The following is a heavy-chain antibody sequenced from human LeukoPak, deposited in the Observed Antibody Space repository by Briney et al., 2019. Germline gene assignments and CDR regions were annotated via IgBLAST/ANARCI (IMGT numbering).Heavy chain of an antibody. V-gene: IGHV3-23*01. J-gene: IGHJ5*02. D-gene: IGHD6-6*01. CDR3: ARLAARTQMGP. Sequence: GGSLRLSCAASGFTFSSYAMSWVRQAPGKGLEWVSAISGSGGSTYCADSVKGRFTISRDNSKNTLYLQMNSLRAEDTAVYYCARLAARTQMGPWGQGTLVTVSS. CDR1: GFTFSSYA. CDR2: ISGSGGST.